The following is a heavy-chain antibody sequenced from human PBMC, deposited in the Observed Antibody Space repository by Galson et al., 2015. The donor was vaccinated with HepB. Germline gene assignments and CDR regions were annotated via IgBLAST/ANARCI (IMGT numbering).Heavy chain of an antibody. J-gene: IGHJ3*02. CDR3: ARHGYSYGLPEKNDGFDI. CDR1: GYSFTIYW. V-gene: IGHV5-51*01. CDR2: IYPADSDT. Sequence: QSGAEVKKPGESLKISCKASGYSFTIYWIGWVRQMPGKGLEWMGIIYPADSDTRYSPSFQGQVTISADKSITTAYLQWSSLKASDTAIYYCARHGYSYGLPEKNDGFDIWGQGTMVTVSS. D-gene: IGHD5-18*01.